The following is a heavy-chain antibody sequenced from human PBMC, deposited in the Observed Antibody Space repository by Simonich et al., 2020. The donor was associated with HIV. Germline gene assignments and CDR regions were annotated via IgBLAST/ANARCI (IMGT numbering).Heavy chain of an antibody. CDR3: ARSLRPGIHFDY. CDR1: GFPFSSYW. V-gene: IGHV3-74*01. CDR2: INSDGSST. J-gene: IGHJ4*02. D-gene: IGHD2-2*01. Sequence: EVQLVESGGGLVQPGGSLRLSCAASGFPFSSYWMHWVRQAPGKGLVWGARINSDGSSTSYADSVKGRFTISRDNAKNTLYLQMNSLRAEDTAVYYCARSLRPGIHFDYWGQGTLVTVSS.